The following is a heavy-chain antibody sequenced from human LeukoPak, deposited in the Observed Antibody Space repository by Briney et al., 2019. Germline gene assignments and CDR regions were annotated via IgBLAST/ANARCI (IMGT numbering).Heavy chain of an antibody. D-gene: IGHD2-21*02. CDR2: ISGSGGST. V-gene: IGHV3-23*01. J-gene: IGHJ3*02. Sequence: GGSLRLSGAASGFTFSSYAMSWVRQAPGKGLEWVSAISGSGGSTYYADSVKGRFTISRDNSKNTLYLQMNSLRAEDTAVYYCAKGGDGDDAFDIWGQGTMVTVSS. CDR3: AKGGDGDDAFDI. CDR1: GFTFSSYA.